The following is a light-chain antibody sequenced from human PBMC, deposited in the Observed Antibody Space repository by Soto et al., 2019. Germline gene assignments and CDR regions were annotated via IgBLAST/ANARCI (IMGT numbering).Light chain of an antibody. CDR2: DGS. CDR1: QDIKNF. J-gene: IGKJ2*01. V-gene: IGKV1-33*01. Sequence: DIQLTQSPSSLSASVGDRVTITCQASQDIKNFLNWYQQKPGKAPKLLIYDGSSLETGVPSRFGGSGSGTDFTFAISSLQPEDIATYYCQQYDDLPYTFGHGTKLEI. CDR3: QQYDDLPYT.